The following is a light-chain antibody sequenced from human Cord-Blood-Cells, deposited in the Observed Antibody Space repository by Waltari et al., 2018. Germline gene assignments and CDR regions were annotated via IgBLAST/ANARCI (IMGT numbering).Light chain of an antibody. CDR2: AAS. J-gene: IGKJ4*01. V-gene: IGKV1-39*01. Sequence: DTPMTPPPSSLPPSVVYSVTIPCRASHSIRSYLNWYQQKPGNAPKLLVYAASRLQSGVPSRFSGSGSGTDLTLTISSLQPEEFATYYCQQSYSTLTFGGGTKVEIK. CDR3: QQSYSTLT. CDR1: HSIRSY.